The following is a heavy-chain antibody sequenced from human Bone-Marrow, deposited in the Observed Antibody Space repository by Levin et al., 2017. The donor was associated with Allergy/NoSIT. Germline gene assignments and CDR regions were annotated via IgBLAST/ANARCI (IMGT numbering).Heavy chain of an antibody. Sequence: LSLTCAASGFAFTNYAMHWVRLGPGKGLEWVAVISHDGTIENYADSVKGRFTISRDSSRNTLHLQLNSLRPDDTAIYYCARSNRLSLGGLKGTLKYWGQGTLVTVSS. D-gene: IGHD1-26*01. J-gene: IGHJ4*02. V-gene: IGHV3-30-3*01. CDR2: ISHDGTIE. CDR1: GFAFTNYA. CDR3: ARSNRLSLGGLKGTLKY.